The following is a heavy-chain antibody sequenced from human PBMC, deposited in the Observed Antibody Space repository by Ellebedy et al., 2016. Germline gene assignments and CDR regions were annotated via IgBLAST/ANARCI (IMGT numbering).Heavy chain of an antibody. CDR2: IWYDGSNK. D-gene: IGHD6-13*01. CDR3: AISGIAAAAPQNGMDV. CDR1: GFTFSSYG. V-gene: IGHV3-33*01. Sequence: GESLKISCAASGFTFSSYGMHWVRQAPGKGLEWVAVIWYDGSNKYYADSVKGRFTISRDNSKNTLYLKMNSLSAEDTAVYYCAISGIAAAAPQNGMDVWGQGTTVTVSS. J-gene: IGHJ6*02.